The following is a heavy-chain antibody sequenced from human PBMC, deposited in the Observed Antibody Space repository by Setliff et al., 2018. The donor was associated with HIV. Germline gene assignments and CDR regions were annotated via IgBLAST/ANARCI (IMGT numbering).Heavy chain of an antibody. J-gene: IGHJ3*02. CDR1: GGTFSSYA. CDR3: ARDRAHYYDSSGQMPFDI. D-gene: IGHD3-22*01. Sequence: SVKVSCKASGGTFSSYAISWVRQAPGQGLEWMGGIIPIFGTANYAQKFQGRVTTTTDESTSTAYMELSSLRSEDTAVYYCARDRAHYYDSSGQMPFDIWGQGTMVTVSS. CDR2: IIPIFGTA. V-gene: IGHV1-69*05.